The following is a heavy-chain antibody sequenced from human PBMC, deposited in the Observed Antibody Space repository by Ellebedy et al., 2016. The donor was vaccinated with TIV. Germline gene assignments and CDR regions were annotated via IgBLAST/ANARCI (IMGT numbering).Heavy chain of an antibody. CDR1: GYTFTGYY. V-gene: IGHV1-2*02. CDR3: ARDPVAPNAFDI. D-gene: IGHD5-12*01. CDR2: INPNSGGT. Sequence: ASVKVSXXASGYTFTGYYMHWVRQAPGQGLEWMGWINPNSGGTNYAQKFQGRVTMTRDTSISTAYMELSRLRSDDTAVYYCARDPVAPNAFDIWGQGTMVTVSS. J-gene: IGHJ3*02.